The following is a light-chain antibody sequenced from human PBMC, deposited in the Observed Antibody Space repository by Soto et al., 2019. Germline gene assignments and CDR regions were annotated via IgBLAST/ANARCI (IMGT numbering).Light chain of an antibody. CDR2: GAS. CDR1: QSVSSN. Sequence: EIVMTQSPATLSVSPGERATLSCRASQSVSSNLAWYQQKPGQAPRLLIYGASTRATGIPARFSGSGSGTDFTLSISRLEPEDFAVYFCLQYASPLYTFGQGTKLEIK. CDR3: LQYASPLYT. J-gene: IGKJ2*01. V-gene: IGKV3-15*01.